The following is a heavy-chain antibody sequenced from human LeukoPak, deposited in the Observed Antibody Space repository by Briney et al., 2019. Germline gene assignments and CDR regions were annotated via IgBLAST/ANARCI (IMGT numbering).Heavy chain of an antibody. CDR3: AKPLEKYTYGGNFDY. J-gene: IGHJ4*02. V-gene: IGHV3-23*01. Sequence: GGSLRFSCEASEFTFSGYAMSGVRQAPGKGRAWVSVISSSADSTYYADSVKGRFTISRDNSKNTLYLQMNNLRAEDTAVYYCAKPLEKYTYGGNFDYWGQGLLVTVSS. CDR1: EFTFSGYA. D-gene: IGHD4-23*01. CDR2: ISSSADST.